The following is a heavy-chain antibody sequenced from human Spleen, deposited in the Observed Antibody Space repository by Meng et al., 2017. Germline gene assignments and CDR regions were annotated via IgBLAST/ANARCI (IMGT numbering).Heavy chain of an antibody. CDR1: GFTFSSYE. Sequence: GESLKISCAASGFTFSSYEMNWVRQAPGKGLEWVSYISSSGSTIYYADSVKGRFTISIDNAKNSLYLQMNSLRAEDTAVYYCARLTLWFGDRWFDPWGQGTLVTVSS. CDR2: ISSSGSTI. J-gene: IGHJ5*02. V-gene: IGHV3-48*03. CDR3: ARLTLWFGDRWFDP. D-gene: IGHD3-10*01.